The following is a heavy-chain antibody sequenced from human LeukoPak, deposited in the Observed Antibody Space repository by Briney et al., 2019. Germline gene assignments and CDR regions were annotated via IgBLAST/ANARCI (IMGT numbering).Heavy chain of an antibody. CDR2: INHSGST. D-gene: IGHD2-15*01. CDR1: GGSITSNSYY. V-gene: IGHV4-39*07. J-gene: IGHJ6*03. CDR3: ASSSGNYYYYYMDV. Sequence: PSETLSLTCTVSGGSITSNSYYWGWIRQPPGKGLEWIGEINHSGSTNYNPSLKSRVTISVDTSKNQFSLKLSSVTAADTAVYYCASSSGNYYYYYMDVWGKGTTVTVSS.